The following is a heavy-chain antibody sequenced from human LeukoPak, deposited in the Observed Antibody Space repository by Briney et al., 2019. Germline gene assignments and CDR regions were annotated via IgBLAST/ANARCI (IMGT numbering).Heavy chain of an antibody. D-gene: IGHD3-10*01. J-gene: IGHJ6*02. CDR1: GFTFDDYA. V-gene: IGHV3-23*01. CDR2: ISGSGGST. Sequence: QTGGSLRLSCAASGFTFDDYAMHWVRHAPGKGLEWVSAISGSGGSTYYADSVKGRFTISRDNSKNTLYLQMNSLRAEDTAVYYCAKAIVGDYYYGMDVWGQGTTVTVSS. CDR3: AKAIVGDYYYGMDV.